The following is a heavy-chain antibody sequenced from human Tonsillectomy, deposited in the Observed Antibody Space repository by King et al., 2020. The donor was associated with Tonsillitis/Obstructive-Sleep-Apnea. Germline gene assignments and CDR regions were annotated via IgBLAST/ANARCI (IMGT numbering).Heavy chain of an antibody. CDR2: IKSKTDGGTT. CDR1: GFTFSNAW. Sequence: VQLVESGGGLVKPGGSLRLSCAASGFTFSNAWMSWVRQAPGKGLEWVGRIKSKTDGGTTDYAAPGKGRFTISRDDSKNPVYLQMNSLKTEDTAVYYCTTDTQDAWGIWGQGTLVTVSS. CDR3: TTDTQDAWGI. D-gene: IGHD6-13*01. V-gene: IGHV3-15*05. J-gene: IGHJ4*02.